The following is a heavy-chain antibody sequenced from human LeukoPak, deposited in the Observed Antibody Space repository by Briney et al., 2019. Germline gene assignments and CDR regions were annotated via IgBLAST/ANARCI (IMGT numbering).Heavy chain of an antibody. V-gene: IGHV1-18*01. CDR2: ISAYNGNT. Sequence: ASVKVSCKASGYTFTSYGISWVRQAPGQGLEWMGWISAYNGNTNYAQKLQGRVTMTTDTSTSTAYMELRSLRSDDTAVYYCARDRTMVRGVIISDAFDIWGQGTMVTVSS. D-gene: IGHD3-10*01. CDR1: GYTFTSYG. J-gene: IGHJ3*02. CDR3: ARDRTMVRGVIISDAFDI.